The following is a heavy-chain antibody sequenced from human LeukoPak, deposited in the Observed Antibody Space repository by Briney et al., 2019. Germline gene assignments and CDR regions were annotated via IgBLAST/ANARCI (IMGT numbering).Heavy chain of an antibody. CDR1: GFTFSKYW. D-gene: IGHD6-19*01. CDR2: INTDGTVT. CDR3: ATKQWLAPPPDS. V-gene: IGHV3-74*01. J-gene: IGHJ4*02. Sequence: GGSLRLSCAAPGFTFSKYWVLWVRQAPGKGLESVSRINTDGTVTTYADSVKGRFTVSRDNADNTMFLQMNSVRDEDTAVYYCATKQWLAPPPDSWGQGTPVTVSS.